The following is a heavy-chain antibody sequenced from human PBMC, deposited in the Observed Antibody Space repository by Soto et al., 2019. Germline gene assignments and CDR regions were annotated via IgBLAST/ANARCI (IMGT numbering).Heavy chain of an antibody. CDR3: AKVPLRLYYFDY. Sequence: EVQLLDSGGGLVQPGGSLRLSCVASGFTFSNYAMGWVRQAPGKGLEWVSTISGSSGSTNYADSVKGRFTISRDNAKNTVFLPMNSLRAEDTAVYYCAKVPLRLYYFDYWGQGTLVTVSS. J-gene: IGHJ4*02. CDR2: ISGSSGST. CDR1: GFTFSNYA. V-gene: IGHV3-23*01.